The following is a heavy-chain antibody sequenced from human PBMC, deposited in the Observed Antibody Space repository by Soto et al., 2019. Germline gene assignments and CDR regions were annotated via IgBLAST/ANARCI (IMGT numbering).Heavy chain of an antibody. CDR1: GFSVTSNY. V-gene: IGHV3-66*01. Sequence: EVQVVESGGGLVQPGGSLRLSCAASGFSVTSNYMNWVRQAPGKGLEWVSIIDIGGNTYYADSVKDRFTISRDNSRNTLYLHMDSLRAEDTAVYCARGRGSTGYLGREHYFDHWGQGTLVTVSP. CDR3: ARGRGSTGYLGREHYFDH. CDR2: IDIGGNT. D-gene: IGHD2-2*01. J-gene: IGHJ4*02.